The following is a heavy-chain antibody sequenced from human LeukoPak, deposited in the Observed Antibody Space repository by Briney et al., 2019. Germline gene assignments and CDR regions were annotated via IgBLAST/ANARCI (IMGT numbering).Heavy chain of an antibody. CDR2: IIPIFGTA. D-gene: IGHD1-7*01. V-gene: IGHV1-69*05. CDR3: ARAPHNWNYKYYLDY. Sequence: ASVKVSCKASGGTFSSYAISWVRQAPGQGLEWMGGIIPIFGTANYAQKFQGRVTITTDESTSTAYMELSSLRSEDTAVYYCARAPHNWNYKYYLDYWGQGTLVTVSS. J-gene: IGHJ4*02. CDR1: GGTFSSYA.